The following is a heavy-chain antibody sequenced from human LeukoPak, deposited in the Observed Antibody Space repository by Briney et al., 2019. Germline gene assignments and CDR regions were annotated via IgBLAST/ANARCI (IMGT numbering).Heavy chain of an antibody. CDR2: FSSGDPYI. D-gene: IGHD5-18*01. J-gene: IGHJ4*02. Sequence: GGSLRLSCAASGFTFSSYSMNWVRQAPGKGLEWVSSFSSGDPYIYYADSVKGRFTISRDNAKNSLYLQMHSLRAEDTAVYYCARMAARGYSFTSFDYWGQGTLVTVSS. CDR3: ARMAARGYSFTSFDY. CDR1: GFTFSSYS. V-gene: IGHV3-21*01.